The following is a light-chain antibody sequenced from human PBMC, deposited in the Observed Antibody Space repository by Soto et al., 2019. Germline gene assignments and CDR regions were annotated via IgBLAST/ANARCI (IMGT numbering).Light chain of an antibody. V-gene: IGKV3-20*01. J-gene: IGKJ1*01. CDR1: QSVSSSY. CDR3: QQYGSSPPWT. Sequence: EIVLTQSPGTLSLSPGERATLSCRASQSVSSSYLAWYQQKPGQAPSLLIYGASSRATGIPDRFSGSGSGTDFTLTISRPEPEDFAVYYCQQYGSSPPWTFGQGTKVEIK. CDR2: GAS.